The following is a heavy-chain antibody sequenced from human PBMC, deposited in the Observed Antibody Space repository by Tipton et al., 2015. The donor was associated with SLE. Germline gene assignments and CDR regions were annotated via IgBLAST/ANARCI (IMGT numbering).Heavy chain of an antibody. V-gene: IGHV4-39*07. CDR1: NGSISSSPYY. J-gene: IGHJ6*03. CDR3: ARGPYYYMDV. CDR2: IYYSGST. Sequence: LTCTVSNGSISSSPYYWGWIRQSPGRGLEWVGSIYYSGSTYYNPSLKSRVTISVDTSRNQCSLNLTSVTAADTAVYYCARGPYYYMDVWGKGTTVTVSS.